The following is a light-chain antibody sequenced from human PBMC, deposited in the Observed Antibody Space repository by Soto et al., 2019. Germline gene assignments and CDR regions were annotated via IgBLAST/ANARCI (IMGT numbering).Light chain of an antibody. CDR3: QSYDSSLSGFYV. CDR2: GNS. CDR1: SSNIGAGYD. V-gene: IGLV1-40*01. J-gene: IGLJ1*01. Sequence: QSVLTQPPSVSGAPGQRVTIACTGSSSNIGAGYDVHWYQQLPGTAPKLLIYGNSNRPSGVPDRFSGSKSGTSASLAITGLQAEDEDDYYCQSYDSSLSGFYVFGTGTKLTVL.